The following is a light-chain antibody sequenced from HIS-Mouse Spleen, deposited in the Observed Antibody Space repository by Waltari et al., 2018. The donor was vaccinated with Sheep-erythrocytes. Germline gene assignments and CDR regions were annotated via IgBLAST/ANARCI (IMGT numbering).Light chain of an antibody. CDR1: QDISNY. CDR2: DAS. V-gene: IGKV1-33*01. Sequence: DIQRTQYPSSLSAPVGDRVTITCQASQDISNYLNWYQQKPGKAPKLLIYDASNLETGVPSRFSGSGSGTDFTFTISSLQPEDIATYYCQQYDNLLTFGGGTKVEIK. J-gene: IGKJ4*01. CDR3: QQYDNLLT.